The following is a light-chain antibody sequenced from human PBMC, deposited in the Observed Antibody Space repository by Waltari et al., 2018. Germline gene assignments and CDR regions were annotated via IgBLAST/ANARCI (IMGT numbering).Light chain of an antibody. CDR2: GAS. CDR1: QSISTY. Sequence: DIQLTQSPSSLSASVGDTVSIPCRASQSISTYLNWCQKKPGKAPELLIYGASKLQSGVPPRFSGSGSGAEFTLTINSLQPEDFATYYCQHSYNTPRTFGQGTKVEIK. J-gene: IGKJ1*01. CDR3: QHSYNTPRT. V-gene: IGKV1-39*01.